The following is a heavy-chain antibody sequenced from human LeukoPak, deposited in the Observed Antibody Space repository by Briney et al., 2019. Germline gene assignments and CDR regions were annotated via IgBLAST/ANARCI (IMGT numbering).Heavy chain of an antibody. J-gene: IGHJ4*02. CDR1: GYTFTGYY. CDR2: IIPILGVA. D-gene: IGHD3-3*01. V-gene: IGHV1-69*10. CDR3: ARLAYYDFRSGYGSGRGQ. Sequence: GASLKVSCTASGYTFTGYYMHWVREAPGQGLEWRGGIIPILGVANYAQKFQGRVTITADKSTRTAYMELSSVRSETTAVYYSARLAYYDFRSGYGSGRGQWRQGTLVTVST.